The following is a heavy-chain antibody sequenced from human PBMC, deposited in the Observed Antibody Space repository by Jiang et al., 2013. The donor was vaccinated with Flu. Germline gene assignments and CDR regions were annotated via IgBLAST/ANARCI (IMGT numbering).Heavy chain of an antibody. D-gene: IGHD3-3*01. CDR3: AGGYDSSLTAAPVLFDY. J-gene: IGHJ4*02. Sequence: LLKPSETLSLTCTVSGYSISSGYYWGWIRQPPGKGLEWIGSIYHSGSTYYNPSLKSRVTISVDTSKNQFSLKLSSVTAADTAVYYCAGGYDSSLTAAPVLFDYWGQGTLVTVSS. CDR1: GYSISSGYY. CDR2: IYHSGST. V-gene: IGHV4-38-2*02.